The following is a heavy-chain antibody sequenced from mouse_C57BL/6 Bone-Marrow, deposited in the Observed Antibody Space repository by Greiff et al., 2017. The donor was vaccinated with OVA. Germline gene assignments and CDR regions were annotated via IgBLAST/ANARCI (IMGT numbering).Heavy chain of an antibody. D-gene: IGHD1-1*02. CDR1: GYTFTSYW. CDR2: INPSNGGT. Sequence: QVQLKQPGPELVKPGASVKLSCKASGYTFTSYWMSWVKQRPGKGLEWIGNINPSNGGTNYNEKFKSQATMTIDKSSSTAYLPHSILTSKDSAVDDCARERITILGYWGQGTTLTVSS. V-gene: IGHV1-53*01. CDR3: ARERITILGY. J-gene: IGHJ2*01.